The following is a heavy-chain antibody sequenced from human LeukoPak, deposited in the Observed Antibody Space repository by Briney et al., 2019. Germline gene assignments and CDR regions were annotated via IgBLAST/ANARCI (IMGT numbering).Heavy chain of an antibody. V-gene: IGHV3-7*01. CDR3: ARLKDDVTKLDY. D-gene: IGHD2-8*01. CDR2: INQDGSQK. CDR1: GFTSSTYW. Sequence: SGGSLRLSCAASGFTSSTYWMSWVRQAPGKGLEWVANINQDGSQKRYVDSVQGRLTISRDNTKNSLFLQMNSLRAEDTAVYYCARLKDDVTKLDYWGQGTLVTVSS. J-gene: IGHJ4*02.